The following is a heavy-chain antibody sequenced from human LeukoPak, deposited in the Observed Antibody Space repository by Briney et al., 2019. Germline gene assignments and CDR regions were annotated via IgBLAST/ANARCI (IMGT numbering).Heavy chain of an antibody. J-gene: IGHJ4*02. D-gene: IGHD3-22*01. CDR1: GFTFSSYA. V-gene: IGHV3-23*01. CDR2: TSGSGGST. Sequence: GGSLRLSCAASGFTFSSYAMSWVRQAPGKGLEWVSATSGSGGSTYYADSVKGRFTISRDNSKNTLYLQMNSLRAEDTAVYYCAKYYDSSGYYNHPLGYWGQGTLVTVSS. CDR3: AKYYDSSGYYNHPLGY.